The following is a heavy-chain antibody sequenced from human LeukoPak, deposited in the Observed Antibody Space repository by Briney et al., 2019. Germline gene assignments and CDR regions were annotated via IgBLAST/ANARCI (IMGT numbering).Heavy chain of an antibody. J-gene: IGHJ4*02. CDR3: ASGPLYGYTRPY. CDR2: ISGSGGST. D-gene: IGHD2-2*02. V-gene: IGHV3-23*01. Sequence: PGGSLRLSCAASGFSFSSYAMSWVRQAPGKGLEWVSGISGSGGSTYYADSVKGRFTISRDNSKNTLYLQMNSLRAEDTAVYYCASGPLYGYTRPYWGQGTLVTVSS. CDR1: GFSFSSYA.